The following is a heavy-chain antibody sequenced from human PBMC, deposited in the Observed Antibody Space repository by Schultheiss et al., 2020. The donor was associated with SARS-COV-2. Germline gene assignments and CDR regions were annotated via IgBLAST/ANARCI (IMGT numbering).Heavy chain of an antibody. CDR1: GGSFSGYY. Sequence: SETLSLTCAVYGGSFSGYYWSWIRQPPGKGLEWIGEINHSGSTNYNPSLKSRVTISVDTSKNQFSLKLSSVTAADTAVYYCASLDYYDSSGYLYWGQGTLVTVSS. D-gene: IGHD3-22*01. CDR2: INHSGST. CDR3: ASLDYYDSSGYLY. V-gene: IGHV4-34*01. J-gene: IGHJ4*02.